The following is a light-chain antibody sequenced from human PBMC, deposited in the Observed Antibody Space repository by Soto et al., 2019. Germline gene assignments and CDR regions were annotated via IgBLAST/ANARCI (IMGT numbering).Light chain of an antibody. V-gene: IGLV2-11*01. Sequence: QSVLTQPRSVSGSPGQSVTISCIGTSSDIGRYKYVSWYQQHPGKVPKLMIYDVSDRPSGVPDRFSASKSGNTASLTISGLQAEDEADYYCCSYAGTDILVIFGGGTKLTVL. CDR2: DVS. CDR3: CSYAGTDILVI. J-gene: IGLJ2*01. CDR1: SSDIGRYKY.